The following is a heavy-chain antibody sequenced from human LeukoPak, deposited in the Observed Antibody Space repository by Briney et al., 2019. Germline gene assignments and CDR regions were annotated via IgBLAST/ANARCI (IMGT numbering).Heavy chain of an antibody. J-gene: IGHJ5*02. CDR2: IYWDDDK. V-gene: IGHV2-5*02. Sequence: SGSTLVNPTQTLTLTCTFSGFSLSTSGVGVGWIRQPPGKALEWLAIIYWDDDKRYSPSLKSRLTITKDTSKNQVVLTMTNMDPLDTATYYCARRRSVTGNNWFDPWGQGTLVTVSS. CDR1: GFSLSTSGVG. D-gene: IGHD2-21*02. CDR3: ARRRSVTGNNWFDP.